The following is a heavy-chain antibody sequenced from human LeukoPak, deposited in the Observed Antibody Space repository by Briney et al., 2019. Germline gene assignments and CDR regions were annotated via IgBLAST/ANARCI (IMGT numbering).Heavy chain of an antibody. CDR3: ASGHRDGYNFDY. D-gene: IGHD5-24*01. J-gene: IGHJ4*02. CDR1: GGSISSYY. V-gene: IGHV4-59*01. CDR2: IYYSGST. Sequence: PSETLSLTCTVSGGSISSYYCSWVRQPPGKGLEWSGYIYYSGSTNYNPFLKSRVTISVDTSKNQFSLKLSSVTAADTAVYYCASGHRDGYNFDYWGQGTLVTVSS.